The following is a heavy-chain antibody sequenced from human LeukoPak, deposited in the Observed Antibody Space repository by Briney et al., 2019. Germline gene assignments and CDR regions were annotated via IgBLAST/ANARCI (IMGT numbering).Heavy chain of an antibody. CDR2: IKPDGGET. J-gene: IGHJ4*02. CDR3: ARDYN. CDR1: GFTFSSYS. Sequence: PGGSLRLSCAASGFTFSSYSMNWVRQAPGKGLEWVANIKPDGGETYYVDSVKGRFTISRDNAKSSLYLQMNSLRAEDTAVHYCARDYNLGQGTLVTVSS. V-gene: IGHV3-7*01.